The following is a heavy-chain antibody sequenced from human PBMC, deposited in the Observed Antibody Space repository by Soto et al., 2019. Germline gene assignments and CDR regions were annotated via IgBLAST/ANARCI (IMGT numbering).Heavy chain of an antibody. CDR2: IYYSGNT. J-gene: IGHJ4*02. V-gene: IGHV4-30-4*02. Sequence: PSETLSLTCSVSGGSISSGYYYWSWIRQPPGKGLEWIGNIYYSGNTYYNPSLKSRLIISIDTSKNEFSLRLSSVTAADTAVYFCARSVAVPGAHIDYWGQGTQVTVSS. CDR3: ARSVAVPGAHIDY. D-gene: IGHD6-19*01. CDR1: GGSISSGYYY.